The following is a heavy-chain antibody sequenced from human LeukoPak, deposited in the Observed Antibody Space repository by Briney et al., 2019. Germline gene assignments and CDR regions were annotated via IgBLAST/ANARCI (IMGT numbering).Heavy chain of an antibody. CDR3: ARSGPPWGLDL. CDR1: GFTLSTHW. D-gene: IGHD2-21*01. CDR2: IKEDGTEI. Sequence: GGSLRLSCAASGFTLSTHWMNWARQAPGKGLEWVANIKEDGTEIYYVDSVEGRFTVSRDNADNSLHLQMNSLRLEDTALYYCARSGPPWGLDLWGQGTPVTVSS. J-gene: IGHJ4*02. V-gene: IGHV3-7*01.